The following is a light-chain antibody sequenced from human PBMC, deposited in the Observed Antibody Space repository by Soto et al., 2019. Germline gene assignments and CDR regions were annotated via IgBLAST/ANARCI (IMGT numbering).Light chain of an antibody. Sequence: EIVMTQSPATLSVSPGERATLSCRASQSVSSNLAWYQQKPGQAPRLLIYGASSRATGIPDRFNGSGSGTDFTLTISRLEPEDFAVYYCQQYGRSPTTFGQGTKVDIK. CDR2: GAS. V-gene: IGKV3-20*01. CDR1: QSVSSN. J-gene: IGKJ1*01. CDR3: QQYGRSPTT.